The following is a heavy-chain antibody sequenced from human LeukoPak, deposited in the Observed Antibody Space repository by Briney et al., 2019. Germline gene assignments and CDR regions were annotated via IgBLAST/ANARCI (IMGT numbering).Heavy chain of an antibody. CDR3: ARASTMHRGVTTPAVY. Sequence: ASVKVSCKASGHTFTGYYMHWVRQAPGQGLEWMGWINPNSGGTNYAQKFQGRVTMTRDTSISTAYMELSRLRSDDTAVYYCARASTMHRGVTTPAVYWGQGALVTVSS. CDR1: GHTFTGYY. CDR2: INPNSGGT. D-gene: IGHD5/OR15-5a*01. J-gene: IGHJ4*02. V-gene: IGHV1-2*02.